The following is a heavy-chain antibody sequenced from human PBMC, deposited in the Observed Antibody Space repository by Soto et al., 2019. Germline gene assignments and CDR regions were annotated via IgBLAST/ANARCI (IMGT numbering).Heavy chain of an antibody. CDR1: GFTFSSYW. V-gene: IGHV3-7*01. CDR3: ARETDCSSTSCYRGYYYYGMDV. D-gene: IGHD2-2*02. CDR2: IKQDGSEK. J-gene: IGHJ6*02. Sequence: PGGSLRLSCAASGFTFSSYWMSWVRQAPGKGLELVANIKQDGSEKYYVDSVKGRFTISRDNAKNSLYLQMNSLRAEDTAVYYCARETDCSSTSCYRGYYYYGMDVWGQGTTVTVFS.